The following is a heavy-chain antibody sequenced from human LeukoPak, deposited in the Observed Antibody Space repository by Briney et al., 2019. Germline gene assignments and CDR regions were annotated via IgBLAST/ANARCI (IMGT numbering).Heavy chain of an antibody. CDR3: ATEGYSGYGYFDY. Sequence: QAGGSLRLSCAGSGFTFSTYSLHWVRQAPGKGLEWVAFVAYDGSNDNYVDSVKGRFTISRDNSKNTLYLQMNSLRAVDTAVYYCATEGYSGYGYFDYWGQGTLVTVSS. CDR1: GFTFSTYS. V-gene: IGHV3-30*04. J-gene: IGHJ4*02. CDR2: VAYDGSND. D-gene: IGHD5-12*01.